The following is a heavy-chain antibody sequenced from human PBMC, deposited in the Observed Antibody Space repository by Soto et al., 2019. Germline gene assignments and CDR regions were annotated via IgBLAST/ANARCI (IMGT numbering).Heavy chain of an antibody. J-gene: IGHJ4*02. V-gene: IGHV1-46*01. CDR3: AKDLYHGPDY. D-gene: IGHD3-10*01. CDR2: INPGGDST. Sequence: QVQLVQSGAEVKKPGASVKVSCKASGFTFTSYYIHWMRQAPGQGPEWMGVINPGGDSTKYAQKCQGRVTITRDAPTSKVYMELSSLRSEDTALYYCAKDLYHGPDYWGQGTLVTASS. CDR1: GFTFTSYY.